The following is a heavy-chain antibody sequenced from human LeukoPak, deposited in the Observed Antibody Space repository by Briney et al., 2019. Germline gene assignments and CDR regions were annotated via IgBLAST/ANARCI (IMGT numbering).Heavy chain of an antibody. D-gene: IGHD6-13*01. Sequence: ASVKVSCKASGDTFSNYDVTWVRQAPGQGLEWMGRIIPVFDTAKYAQYFQGRVTMTTDESSSTAYMELYSLRSEDTAVYYCALSAEKQLVYFDFWGQGTLVTVSS. CDR3: ALSAEKQLVYFDF. CDR2: IIPVFDTA. V-gene: IGHV1-69*05. J-gene: IGHJ4*02. CDR1: GDTFSNYD.